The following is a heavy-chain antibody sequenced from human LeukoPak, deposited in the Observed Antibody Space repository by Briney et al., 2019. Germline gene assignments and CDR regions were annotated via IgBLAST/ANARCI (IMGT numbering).Heavy chain of an antibody. CDR3: AREGGVVY. J-gene: IGHJ4*02. CDR2: IPYDGSNK. Sequence: SGGSLRLSCAASGFTFSNYVMNWVRQAPGKGLEWVAVIPYDGSNKYYADSVKGRFTISRDNSKNTLYLQMNSLRAEDTAVYYCAREGGVVYWGQGTLVTVSS. CDR1: GFTFSNYV. V-gene: IGHV3-30-3*01. D-gene: IGHD2-15*01.